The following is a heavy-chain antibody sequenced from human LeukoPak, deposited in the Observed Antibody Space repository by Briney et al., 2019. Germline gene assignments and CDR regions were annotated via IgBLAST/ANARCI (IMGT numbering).Heavy chain of an antibody. CDR1: GYTFTSYD. CDR3: ARGVDTAMVRWYYYYYYMDV. V-gene: IGHV1-8*01. J-gene: IGHJ6*03. CDR2: MNPNSGNT. Sequence: ASVKVSCKASGYTFTSYDINWVRQATGQGLEWMGWMNPNSGNTGYAQKFQGRVTMTRNTSISTAYMELSSLRSEDTAMYYCARGVDTAMVRWYYYYYYMDVRGKGTTVTVSS. D-gene: IGHD5-18*01.